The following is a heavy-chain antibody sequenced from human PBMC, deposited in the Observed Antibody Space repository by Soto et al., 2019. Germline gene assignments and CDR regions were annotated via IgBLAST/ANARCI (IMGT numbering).Heavy chain of an antibody. J-gene: IGHJ4*02. CDR2: ISHSGST. CDR3: AREYTYGSNCFDC. Sequence: QVQLQESGPGLVKPSQTLSLTCTVSVGSISSAAYYWSWIRQHPGKGLEWIGYISHSGSTYYTPSLKSRVIISADTSKNQFSLNLTSVTAADTAVYYCAREYTYGSNCFDCWGQGALVTFSS. V-gene: IGHV4-31*03. D-gene: IGHD5-18*01. CDR1: VGSISSAAYY.